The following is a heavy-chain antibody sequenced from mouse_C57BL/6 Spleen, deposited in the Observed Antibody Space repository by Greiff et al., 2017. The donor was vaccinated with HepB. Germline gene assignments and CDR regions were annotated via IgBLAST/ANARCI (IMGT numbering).Heavy chain of an antibody. CDR1: GYTFTSYW. D-gene: IGHD2-4*01. J-gene: IGHJ2*01. Sequence: VQLQQSGAELVKPGASVKMSCKASGYTFTSYWITWVKQRPGQGLEWIGDIYPGSGSTNYNEKFKSKATLTVDTSSSTAYMQLSSLTSEDSAVYYCARGGGYYDYDGYYFDYWGQGTTLTVSS. CDR3: ARGGGYYDYDGYYFDY. CDR2: IYPGSGST. V-gene: IGHV1-55*01.